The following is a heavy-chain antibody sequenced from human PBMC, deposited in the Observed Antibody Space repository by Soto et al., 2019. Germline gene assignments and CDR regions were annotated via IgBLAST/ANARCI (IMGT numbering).Heavy chain of an antibody. CDR2: ISWNRRSI. J-gene: IGHJ6*02. Sequence: QTGGSLRLSCAASGFTFDDYAMHWVRQAPGKGLEWVSGISWNRRSIGYADSVKGRFTICRDNAKNSLYLQMNSLRAEDTALYYCVKGENNYYYYGMDVWGQGTTVTVSS. CDR3: VKGENNYYYYGMDV. CDR1: GFTFDDYA. V-gene: IGHV3-9*01.